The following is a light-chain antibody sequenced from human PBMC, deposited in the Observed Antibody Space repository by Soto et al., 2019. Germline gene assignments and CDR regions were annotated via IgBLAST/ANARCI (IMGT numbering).Light chain of an antibody. V-gene: IGKV1-39*01. CDR1: QSISRY. CDR2: AAS. CDR3: QQSYSFWT. J-gene: IGKJ1*01. Sequence: HLSPSVPALAASVGDRVTITCRASQSISRYLNWYQHKPGKAPNLLIYAASSLQSGVPSRFSGSGSGTDFTLTISGLQPEDFATYYCQQSYSFWTFGQGTKVEIK.